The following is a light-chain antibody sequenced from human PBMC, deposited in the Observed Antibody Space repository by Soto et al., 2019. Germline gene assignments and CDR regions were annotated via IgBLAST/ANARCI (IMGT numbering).Light chain of an antibody. CDR3: MQGLQSPPT. CDR2: WGS. J-gene: IGKJ1*01. CDR1: QSLLHINGYNY. Sequence: IVMTQSPLSLPVPPGAPASISCRSSQSLLHINGYNYLDWYLQKPGQSPQLLIYWGSPRDSGVPDRFRGSESGADFTLKINRVEAEDVGVYLCMQGLQSPPTFGEGTKVEI. V-gene: IGKV2-28*01.